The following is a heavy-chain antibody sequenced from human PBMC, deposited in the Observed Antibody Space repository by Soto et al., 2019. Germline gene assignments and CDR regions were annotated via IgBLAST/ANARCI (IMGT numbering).Heavy chain of an antibody. Sequence: GSLKISCKGSGYTFTNYWIGWVRQMPGKGLEWMGIIYPGDSDTKYNPSFQGQVTISADKSITTTYLQWSSLKASDTAIYYCAASIFYYGMDVWGQGTTVTVSS. V-gene: IGHV5-51*01. CDR1: GYTFTNYW. CDR3: AASIFYYGMDV. CDR2: IYPGDSDT. J-gene: IGHJ6*02.